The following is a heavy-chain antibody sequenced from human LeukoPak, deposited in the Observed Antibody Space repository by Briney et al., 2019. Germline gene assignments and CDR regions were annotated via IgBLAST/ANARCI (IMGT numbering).Heavy chain of an antibody. CDR3: ARVAVAGSFYYYYYMDV. CDR1: GDSISSYF. V-gene: IGHV4-59*01. D-gene: IGHD6-19*01. CDR2: ISYSGST. J-gene: IGHJ6*03. Sequence: SETLSLTCTVSGDSISSYFWSLIRQPPGKGLEWIGYISYSGSTNYSPSLKSRVTISVDTSKNQFSLKLSSVTAADTAVYYCARVAVAGSFYYYYYMDVWGKGTTVTISS.